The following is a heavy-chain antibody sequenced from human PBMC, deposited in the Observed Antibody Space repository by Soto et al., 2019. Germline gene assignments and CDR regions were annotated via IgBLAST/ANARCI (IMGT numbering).Heavy chain of an antibody. CDR1: GGTFSSYA. CDR3: VTAVRGYNANGDL. Sequence: ASVKVSCKASGGTFSSYAISWVRQAPGQGLEWMGGIIPIFGTANYAQKFQGRVTITADKSTSTAYMEMNSLRAEDTAVYYCVTAVRGYNANGDLWGQGTTVTVSS. V-gene: IGHV1-69*06. CDR2: IIPIFGTA. J-gene: IGHJ6*02. D-gene: IGHD5-12*01.